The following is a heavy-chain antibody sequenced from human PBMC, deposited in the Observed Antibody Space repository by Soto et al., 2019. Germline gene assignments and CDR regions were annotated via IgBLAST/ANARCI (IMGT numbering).Heavy chain of an antibody. D-gene: IGHD6-19*01. V-gene: IGHV3-23*01. CDR2: ISGSGYTA. CDR1: GLTFSNYA. CDR3: AHARHSEGWSHNVEMNYFDS. Sequence: EVQSLDSGGDVVQPGGSLRLSCAASGLTFSNYAMNWVRQAPGKGLEWVSSISGSGYTAYYADSVEGRFTISRDNSNNRLYLQMESLRTDDTAVYYCAHARHSEGWSHNVEMNYFDSWGQGTLVTVSS. J-gene: IGHJ4*02.